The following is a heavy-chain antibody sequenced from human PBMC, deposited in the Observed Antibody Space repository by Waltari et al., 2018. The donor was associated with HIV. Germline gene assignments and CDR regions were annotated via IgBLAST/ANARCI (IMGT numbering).Heavy chain of an antibody. CDR2: IYPGDSET. Sequence: EVQLVQSGPEVKKPGESVRVSCRISVYNFGSYWIGWVRQMSGKGLEWMGIIYPGDSETRYNPSFQGKVTISADTSINTAYLQWHRLQASDTAVYYCARVLIGADNSFDFWGQGTMVTVSS. V-gene: IGHV5-51*01. J-gene: IGHJ3*01. D-gene: IGHD2-21*01. CDR3: ARVLIGADNSFDF. CDR1: VYNFGSYW.